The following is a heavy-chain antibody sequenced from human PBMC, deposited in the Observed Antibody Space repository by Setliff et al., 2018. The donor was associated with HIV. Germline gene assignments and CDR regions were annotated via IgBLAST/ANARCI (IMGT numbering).Heavy chain of an antibody. D-gene: IGHD5-18*01. V-gene: IGHV4-34*01. Sequence: PSETLSLTCAVYGGSLSGYYWRWIRQPPGKGLEWIGDVSHTGSTNYNPSLKSRITISADTPKNQFSLKLSSVTAADTAVYYCARHSVYTAVDYWGQGTLVTVSS. CDR3: ARHSVYTAVDY. CDR2: VSHTGST. CDR1: GGSLSGYY. J-gene: IGHJ4*02.